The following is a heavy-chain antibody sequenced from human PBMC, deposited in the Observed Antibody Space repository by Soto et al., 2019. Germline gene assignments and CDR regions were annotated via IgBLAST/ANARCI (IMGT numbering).Heavy chain of an antibody. J-gene: IGHJ4*02. D-gene: IGHD6-13*01. V-gene: IGHV4-34*01. Sequence: SETLSLTCAVYGGSFSGYYWSWIRQPPGKGLEWIGEINPSGSTDYNPSLKSRVTISVDTSKNQFSLKLTSVTAADTAVYYCARGLPGYSSSWYVYWGQGTLVTVSS. CDR1: GGSFSGYY. CDR3: ARGLPGYSSSWYVY. CDR2: INPSGST.